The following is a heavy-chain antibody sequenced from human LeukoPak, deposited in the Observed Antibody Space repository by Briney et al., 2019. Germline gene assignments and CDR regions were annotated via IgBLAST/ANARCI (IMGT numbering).Heavy chain of an antibody. CDR1: GGSISSYY. D-gene: IGHD7-27*01. Sequence: PSETLSLTCTVSGGSISSYYWSWIRQPPGKGLEWIGYIYYSGSTNYKPSLKSRVTISVDTSKNQFSLKLSSVTVADTAVYYCARMLTGDPCIDYWGQGTLVTVSS. J-gene: IGHJ4*02. CDR2: IYYSGST. V-gene: IGHV4-59*01. CDR3: ARMLTGDPCIDY.